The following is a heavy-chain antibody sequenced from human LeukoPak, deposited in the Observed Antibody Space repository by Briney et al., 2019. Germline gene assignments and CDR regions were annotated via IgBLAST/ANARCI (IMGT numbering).Heavy chain of an antibody. J-gene: IGHJ3*02. CDR1: GGSISSSSYY. CDR3: ARDSLLWFGGRAFDI. CDR2: IYYSGST. D-gene: IGHD3-10*01. V-gene: IGHV4-39*02. Sequence: SETLSLTCTVSGGSISSSSYYWGWIRQPPGKGLEWIGSIYYSGSTYYNPSLKSRVTISVDTSKNQFSLKLSSVTAADTAVYYCARDSLLWFGGRAFDIWGQGTMVTVSS.